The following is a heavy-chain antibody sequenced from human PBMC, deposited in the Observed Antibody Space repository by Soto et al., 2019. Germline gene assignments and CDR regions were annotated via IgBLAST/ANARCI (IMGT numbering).Heavy chain of an antibody. D-gene: IGHD3-22*01. V-gene: IGHV4-39*01. Sequence: SETLSLTCTVSGGSISSTTYYWGWIRQPPGKGLEWIGSIYYRGSTYYNPSLKSRVTISVDTSKNQFSLKLSSVTAADTAVYYCARGGYYYDSSLGYWGQGTLVTVSS. CDR1: GGSISSTTYY. CDR2: IYYRGST. J-gene: IGHJ4*02. CDR3: ARGGYYYDSSLGY.